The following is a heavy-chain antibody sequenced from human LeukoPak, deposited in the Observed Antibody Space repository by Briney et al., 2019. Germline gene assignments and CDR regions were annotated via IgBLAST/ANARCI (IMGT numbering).Heavy chain of an antibody. Sequence: GSLRLSCAASEFTFSTSWMCWVRQAAGKGLEWVANINPDGSTTHYMDSAKGRFTISRDNAKNSLYLHMNSLRVEDTALYYCARHGGTTGYGLDLWGQGTTVTVSS. CDR2: INPDGSTT. J-gene: IGHJ6*02. D-gene: IGHD1-1*01. CDR1: EFTFSTSW. V-gene: IGHV3-7*01. CDR3: ARHGGTTGYGLDL.